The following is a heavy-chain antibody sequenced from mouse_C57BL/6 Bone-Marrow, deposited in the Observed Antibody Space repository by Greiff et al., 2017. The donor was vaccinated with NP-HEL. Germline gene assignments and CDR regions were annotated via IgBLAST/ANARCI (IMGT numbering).Heavy chain of an antibody. CDR1: GFNIKNTY. V-gene: IGHV14-3*01. D-gene: IGHD1-1*01. CDR2: IDPANGNT. J-gene: IGHJ2*01. Sequence: VQLKESVAELVRPGASVKLSCTASGFNIKNTYMHWVKQRPEQGLEWIGRIDPANGNTKYAPKFQGKATITADTSSNTAYLQLSSLTSEDTAIYYCASLDYYGSSYEDYFDYWGQGTTLTVSS. CDR3: ASLDYYGSSYEDYFDY.